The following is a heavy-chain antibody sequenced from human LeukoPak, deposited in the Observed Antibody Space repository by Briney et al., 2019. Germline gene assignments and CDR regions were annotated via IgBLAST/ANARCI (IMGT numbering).Heavy chain of an antibody. Sequence: GASVKVSCTASGYRVTNYGISWVRQAPGQGLEWMGWISASNGHTDYAQNLQDRVTMTTDTSTSTVYMELRSLRSDDTAVYYCVASSSGWTAEYFQHWGQGTLVTVSS. CDR3: VASSSGWTAEYFQH. CDR1: GYRVTNYG. CDR2: ISASNGHT. J-gene: IGHJ1*01. V-gene: IGHV1-18*01. D-gene: IGHD6-19*01.